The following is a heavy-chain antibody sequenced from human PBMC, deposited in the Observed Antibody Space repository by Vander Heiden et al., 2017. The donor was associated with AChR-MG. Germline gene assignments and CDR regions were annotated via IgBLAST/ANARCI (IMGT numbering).Heavy chain of an antibody. CDR1: GFTVSNSA. J-gene: IGHJ4*02. Sequence: EVQLLASGGGLVQPGGSLRLSRSASGFTVSNSALSSVHDAPGKGLQWVSVITVGGGSTVYADSVQGRFTSSRDNSKNTLYLQMNSLRAEDTAIYYCAKGRSSDYGGHFDYWGQGTLVTVSS. CDR2: ITVGGGST. D-gene: IGHD4-17*01. V-gene: IGHV3-23*01. CDR3: AKGRSSDYGGHFDY.